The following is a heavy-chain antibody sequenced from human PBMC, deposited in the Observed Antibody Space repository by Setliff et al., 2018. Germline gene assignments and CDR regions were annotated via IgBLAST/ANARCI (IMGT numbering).Heavy chain of an antibody. D-gene: IGHD1-1*01. V-gene: IGHV1-69*05. Sequence: ASVKVSCKASGGTFSSYGISWVRQAPGQGLEWMGGTIPMFGTTDYARKVQGRVTITTDESTSTAYMQLSSLGSEDTAVYYCTRDGAGPRSGFYFDYWGQGTLVTVSS. CDR3: TRDGAGPRSGFYFDY. J-gene: IGHJ4*02. CDR2: TIPMFGTT. CDR1: GGTFSSYG.